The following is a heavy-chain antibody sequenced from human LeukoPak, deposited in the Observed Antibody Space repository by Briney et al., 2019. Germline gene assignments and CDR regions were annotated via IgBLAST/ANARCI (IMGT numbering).Heavy chain of an antibody. D-gene: IGHD3-22*01. CDR3: ARGGVHYYDSSVYSY. CDR2: INHSGST. V-gene: IGHV4-34*01. CDR1: GFTFSSYA. J-gene: IGHJ4*02. Sequence: GSLRLSCAASGFTFSSYAMSWVRQAPGKGLEWIGEINHSGSTNYNPSLKSRVTISVDTSKNQFSLKLSSVTAADTAVYYCARGGVHYYDSSVYSYWGQGPLATVSS.